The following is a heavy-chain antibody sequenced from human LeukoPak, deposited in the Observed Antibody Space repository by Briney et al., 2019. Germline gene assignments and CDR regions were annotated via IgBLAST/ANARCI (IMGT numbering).Heavy chain of an antibody. V-gene: IGHV3-23*01. CDR3: AKDLYLYFGDFGAEVDAFDI. CDR1: GFTFSSYA. J-gene: IGHJ3*02. CDR2: ISGSGGST. D-gene: IGHD2-8*01. Sequence: GGSLRLSCAASGFTFSSYAMSWVRQAPGKGLEWVSTISGSGGSTYYADSVKGRFTFSRDNSKNTLYLQMNSLRAEDTAVYYCAKDLYLYFGDFGAEVDAFDIWGQGTMVTVSS.